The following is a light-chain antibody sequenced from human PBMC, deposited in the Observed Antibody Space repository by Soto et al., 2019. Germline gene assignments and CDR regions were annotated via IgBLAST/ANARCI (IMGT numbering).Light chain of an antibody. Sequence: QSVLTQPASVSGSPGQSITISCTGTSSDVGGYNYVSWYQQHPGKAPKLMIYDVCNRPSGVSNRFSGSKSVNTASLTISGLQAEDEADYYCSPYTTISTYAFGTGTKVTVL. CDR2: DVC. V-gene: IGLV2-14*01. CDR1: SSDVGGYNY. J-gene: IGLJ1*01. CDR3: SPYTTISTYA.